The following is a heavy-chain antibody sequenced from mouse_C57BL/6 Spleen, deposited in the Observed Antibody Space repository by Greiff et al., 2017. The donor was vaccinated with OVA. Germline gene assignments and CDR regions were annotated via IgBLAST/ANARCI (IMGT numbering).Heavy chain of an antibody. CDR3: AVGNSWFAY. J-gene: IGHJ3*01. D-gene: IGHD2-1*01. CDR1: GYSFTGYY. V-gene: IGHV1-42*01. Sequence: EVQGVASGPELVKPGASVKISCKASGYSFTGYYMNWVKQSPEKSLEWIGEINPSTGGTTYNQKFKAKATLTVDKSSSTAYMQLKSLTSEDSAVYYCAVGNSWFAYWGQGTLVTVSA. CDR2: INPSTGGT.